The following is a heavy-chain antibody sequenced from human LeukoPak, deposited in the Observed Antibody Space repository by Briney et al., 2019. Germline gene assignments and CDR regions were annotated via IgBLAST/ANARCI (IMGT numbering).Heavy chain of an antibody. J-gene: IGHJ5*02. D-gene: IGHD2-15*01. CDR2: INAYNGNT. V-gene: IGHV1-18*01. CDR3: ARDRQRYCSGGSCFQFDP. CDR1: GYTFTSYR. Sequence: ASVKVSCKASGYTFTSYRISWVRQAPGQGLEWMGWINAYNGNTNYAQKLQGRVTMTPDTSTSTAYMELRSLRSDDTAVYYCARDRQRYCSGGSCFQFDPWGQGTLVTVSS.